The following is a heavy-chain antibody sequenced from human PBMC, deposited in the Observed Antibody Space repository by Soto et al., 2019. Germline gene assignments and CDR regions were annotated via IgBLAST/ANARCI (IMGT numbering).Heavy chain of an antibody. V-gene: IGHV1-18*01. CDR1: GYTFFNYG. CDR2: ISAYNGNR. CDR3: ARSPIAAAGSLDY. D-gene: IGHD6-13*01. Sequence: QVQLVQSGAEVKNPGASVKVSCKASGYTFFNYGITWVRQAPGQGLEWMGWISAYNGNRNYAQKFQGRVTMTTDISTSTAYMELRTLRSDDTAVYYCARSPIAAAGSLDYWGQGTLVTVSS. J-gene: IGHJ4*02.